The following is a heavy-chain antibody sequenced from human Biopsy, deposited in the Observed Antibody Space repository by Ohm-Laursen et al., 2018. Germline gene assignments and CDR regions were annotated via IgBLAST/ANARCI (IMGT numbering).Heavy chain of an antibody. CDR3: ARAGVGSDGTDSYYYGMDV. J-gene: IGHJ6*02. CDR2: ISPSGATT. CDR1: VNTFATYH. D-gene: IGHD5-24*01. Sequence: ASVKVSCKASVNTFATYHIHWVRQAPGQGLEWMGVISPSGATTSFSQKFQGRITMTRDTSTGTVYMDLNSLGSEDTAVYYCARAGVGSDGTDSYYYGMDVWGPGTTVTVSS. V-gene: IGHV1-46*01.